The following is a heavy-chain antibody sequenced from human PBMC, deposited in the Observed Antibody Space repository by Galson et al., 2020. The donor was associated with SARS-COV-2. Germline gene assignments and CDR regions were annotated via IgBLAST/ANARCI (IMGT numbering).Heavy chain of an antibody. CDR3: ARLGDGLDI. V-gene: IGHV4-59*08. Sequence: SETLSLTCEVSGGSIAVYYWTWIRQPPGKGLEWIGHIFDNGTTTYTPSLNSRLTISVDRSKSHLSLRLTSLTVADTATYFCARLGDGLDIWGRGTRVTVSS. CDR1: GGSIAVYY. J-gene: IGHJ3*02. CDR2: IFDNGTT.